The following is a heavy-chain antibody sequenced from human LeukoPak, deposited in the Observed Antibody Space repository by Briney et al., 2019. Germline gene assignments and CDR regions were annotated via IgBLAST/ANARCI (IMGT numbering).Heavy chain of an antibody. CDR2: IATSGDTI. CDR3: ARILGLTLDY. J-gene: IGHJ4*02. Sequence: QPGGSLNLSCAASGFTFSGYSMNGVRQAPGKGLEWVSYIATSGDTIYYADSVKGRFTISRDNAKHSLYLQMNSLRDEDTAVYYCARILGLTLDYWGQGALVTVSS. CDR1: GFTFSGYS. V-gene: IGHV3-48*02. D-gene: IGHD1-14*01.